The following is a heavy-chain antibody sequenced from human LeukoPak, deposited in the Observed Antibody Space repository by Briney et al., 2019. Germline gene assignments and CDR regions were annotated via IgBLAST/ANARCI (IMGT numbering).Heavy chain of an antibody. J-gene: IGHJ4*02. D-gene: IGHD3-22*01. V-gene: IGHV3-30*18. Sequence: GGSLRLSCAASGFTFSSYGMHWVRQAPGKGLEWVAVISYDGSNKYYADSVKGRFTISRDNSKNTLYLQMNSLRAEDTAVYYCAKPRYLDYYSPPSLDYWGQGTLVTVSS. CDR1: GFTFSSYG. CDR3: AKPRYLDYYSPPSLDY. CDR2: ISYDGSNK.